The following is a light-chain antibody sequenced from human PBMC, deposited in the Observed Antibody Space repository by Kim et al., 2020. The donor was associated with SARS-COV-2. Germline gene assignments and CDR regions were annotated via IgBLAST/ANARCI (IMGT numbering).Light chain of an antibody. CDR2: GAS. Sequence: EIVLTQSPGTLSLSPGERATLSCRASQSVSSSYLAWYQQKPGQAPRLLIYGASSRATGIPDRFSGSGSGTDFTLPLRRLEPEDFAVYYCQQYGSSPLTFGGGTKVDIK. J-gene: IGKJ4*01. CDR1: QSVSSSY. CDR3: QQYGSSPLT. V-gene: IGKV3-20*01.